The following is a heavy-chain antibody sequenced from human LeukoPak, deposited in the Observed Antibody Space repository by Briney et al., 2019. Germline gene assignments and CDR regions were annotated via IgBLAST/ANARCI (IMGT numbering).Heavy chain of an antibody. CDR1: GYTFTSYY. D-gene: IGHD3-22*01. CDR3: ARGTYYYDSSGYYYDY. CDR2: INPSGGST. J-gene: IGHJ4*02. V-gene: IGHV1-46*01. Sequence: ASVKVSCKASGYTFTSYYMHWVRQAPGQGLEWMGIINPSGGSTSYTQKFQGRVTMTRDTSTSTVYMELSSLRSEDTAVYYCARGTYYYDSSGYYYDYWGQGTLVTVSS.